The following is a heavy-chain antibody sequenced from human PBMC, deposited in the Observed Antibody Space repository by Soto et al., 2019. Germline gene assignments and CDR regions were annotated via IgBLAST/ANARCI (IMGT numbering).Heavy chain of an antibody. CDR2: INAGNGNT. Sequence: ASVKVSCKASGYTFTSYAMHWVRQAPGQRLEWMGWINAGNGNTKYSQKFQGRITITRDTSATTGYMEVSGLTSEDTAVYYCARGGAGTYHFDYWGQGALVTVSS. V-gene: IGHV1-3*01. CDR1: GYTFTSYA. D-gene: IGHD1-26*01. J-gene: IGHJ4*02. CDR3: ARGGAGTYHFDY.